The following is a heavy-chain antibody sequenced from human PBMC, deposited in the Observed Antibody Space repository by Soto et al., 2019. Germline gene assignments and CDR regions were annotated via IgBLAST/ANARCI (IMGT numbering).Heavy chain of an antibody. J-gene: IGHJ6*02. CDR3: ARGLQLNYYYYYGMDV. D-gene: IGHD6-6*01. V-gene: IGHV4-59*01. CDR2: IYYSGST. CDR1: GGSISSYY. Sequence: LSLTCTVSGGSISSYYWSWIRQPPGKGLEWIGYIYYSGSTNYNPSLKSRVTISVDTSKNQFSLKLSSVTAADTAVYYCARGLQLNYYYYYGMDVWGQGTTVTVSS.